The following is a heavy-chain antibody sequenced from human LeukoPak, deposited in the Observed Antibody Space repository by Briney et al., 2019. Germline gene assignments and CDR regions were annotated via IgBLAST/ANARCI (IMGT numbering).Heavy chain of an antibody. CDR2: INPSGGST. CDR3: ARDRYNISSLYDF. J-gene: IGHJ4*02. D-gene: IGHD6-6*01. V-gene: IGHV1-46*01. Sequence: ASVKVSCKASGYTFTSYYIHWVRQAPGQGLEWMGIINPSGGSTTYAQKFQGRVTITRDTPTSTVYMVLSSLRSEDTAVYYCARDRYNISSLYDFWGQGTLVTVSS. CDR1: GYTFTSYY.